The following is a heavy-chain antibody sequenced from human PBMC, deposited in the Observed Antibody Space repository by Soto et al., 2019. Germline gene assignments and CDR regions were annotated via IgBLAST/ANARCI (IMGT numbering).Heavy chain of an antibody. Sequence: SETLSLTCTVSGDSISTFYWGWMRQSPGKDLEWICYVYYTGSTNYNPSLKSRVNISVDRSKNQFYLKLTSANAADTAVYYCARGRTVRNYADDSSDYLYFFDXWGQGTQVTVSX. J-gene: IGHJ4*02. V-gene: IGHV4-59*01. D-gene: IGHD3-22*01. CDR2: VYYTGST. CDR3: ARGRTVRNYADDSSDYLYFFDX. CDR1: GDSISTFY.